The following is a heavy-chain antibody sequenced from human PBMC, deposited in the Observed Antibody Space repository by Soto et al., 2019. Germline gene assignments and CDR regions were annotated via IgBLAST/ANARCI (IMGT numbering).Heavy chain of an antibody. CDR2: IYPGVSDT. Sequence: PGESLKISCKASGYNFANYYIAWVRQMPGKGLEWMGIIYPGVSDTRYSPSFQGQVTLSADKSIATAYLQWSTLKASDTAIYYCATPCTTSGDAFDLWGQGTMVTVSS. CDR1: GYNFANYY. V-gene: IGHV5-51*01. CDR3: ATPCTTSGDAFDL. D-gene: IGHD2-8*01. J-gene: IGHJ3*01.